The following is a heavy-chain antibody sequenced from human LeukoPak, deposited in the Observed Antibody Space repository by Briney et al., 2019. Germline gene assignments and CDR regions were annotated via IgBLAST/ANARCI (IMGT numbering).Heavy chain of an antibody. CDR1: GYTFTSYG. CDR3: ARATIGDYGTYYFDY. Sequence: ASVKVSCKASGYTFTSYGISWVRQAPGQGLEWMGWISAYNGNTNYAQKLQGRVTMTTDTSTSTAHMELRSLRSDDTAVYYCARATIGDYGTYYFDYWGQGTLVTVSS. J-gene: IGHJ4*02. V-gene: IGHV1-18*01. CDR2: ISAYNGNT. D-gene: IGHD4-17*01.